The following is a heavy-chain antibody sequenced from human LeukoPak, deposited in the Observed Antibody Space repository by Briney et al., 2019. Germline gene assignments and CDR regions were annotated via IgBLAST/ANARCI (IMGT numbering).Heavy chain of an antibody. J-gene: IGHJ4*02. CDR2: IRGDGSSI. D-gene: IGHD2-21*02. CDR1: GFTFGSYE. V-gene: IGHV3-48*03. CDR3: ARDYCSDNCYGEYFDH. Sequence: GGSLRLPCAASGFTFGSYEMNWVRQAPGKGLEWVSYIRGDGSSIYYADSVKGRFTVSRDIDKNTVYLQMNSLRAEDTGVYYCARDYCSDNCYGEYFDHWGQGILVTVSS.